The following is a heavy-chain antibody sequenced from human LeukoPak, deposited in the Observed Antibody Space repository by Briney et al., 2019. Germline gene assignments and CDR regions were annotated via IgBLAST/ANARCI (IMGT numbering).Heavy chain of an antibody. V-gene: IGHV4-31*03. J-gene: IGHJ3*01. CDR3: ARSRGWRGAFDF. CDR2: TYNIGNT. D-gene: IGHD6-19*01. CDR1: GGSISISGFY. Sequence: SQTLSLTCSVSGGSISISGFYWDWIRQLPGKGLEWIGYTYNIGNTYYTPSFGSRVTISTDTSMNQFFLKSHSVTAADTAVYYWARSRGWRGAFDFWGRGTMVTVSS.